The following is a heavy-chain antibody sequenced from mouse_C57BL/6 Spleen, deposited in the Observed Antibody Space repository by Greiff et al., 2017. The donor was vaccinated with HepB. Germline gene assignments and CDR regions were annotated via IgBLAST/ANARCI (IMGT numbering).Heavy chain of an antibody. CDR3: ASLYYYGSSHWYFDV. V-gene: IGHV1-85*01. CDR1: GYTFTSYD. CDR2: IYPRDGST. Sequence: QVQLKESGPELVKPGASVKLSCKASGYTFTSYDINWVKQRPGQGLERIGWIYPRDGSTKYNEKFKGKATLTVDTSSSTAYMELHSLTSEDSAVYFCASLYYYGSSHWYFDVWGTGTTVTVSS. J-gene: IGHJ1*03. D-gene: IGHD1-1*01.